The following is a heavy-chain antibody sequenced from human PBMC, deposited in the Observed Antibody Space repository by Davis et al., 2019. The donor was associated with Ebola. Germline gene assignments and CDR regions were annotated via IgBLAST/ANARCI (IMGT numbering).Heavy chain of an antibody. V-gene: IGHV1-18*04. J-gene: IGHJ2*01. CDR2: ISAYNGNT. CDR3: ARQYYYDSSGYPASRPNWYFDL. D-gene: IGHD3-22*01. CDR1: GYTFTGYY. Sequence: ASVKVSCKASGYTFTGYYMHWVRQAPGQGLEWMGWISAYNGNTNYAQKLQGRVTMTTDTSTSTAYMELRSLRSDDTAVYYCARQYYYDSSGYPASRPNWYFDLWGRGTLVTVSS.